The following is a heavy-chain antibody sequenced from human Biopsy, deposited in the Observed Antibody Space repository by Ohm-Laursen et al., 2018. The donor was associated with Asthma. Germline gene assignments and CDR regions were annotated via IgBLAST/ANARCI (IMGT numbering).Heavy chain of an antibody. CDR3: ARGQKSAGDRWFDP. D-gene: IGHD6-13*01. V-gene: IGHV1-2*06. CDR2: INPNSGGT. Sequence: ASAKASCKASGYTFIGCHIHWMRQAPGQGLEWMGRINPNSGGTNYAQKFQGRVTMTRDTSISTAYMEVSRLRSVDTAVYYCARGQKSAGDRWFDPWGQGTLVTVSS. CDR1: GYTFIGCH. J-gene: IGHJ5*02.